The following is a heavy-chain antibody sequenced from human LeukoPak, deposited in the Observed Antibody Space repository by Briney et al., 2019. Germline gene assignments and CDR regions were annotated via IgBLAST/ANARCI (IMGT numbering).Heavy chain of an antibody. D-gene: IGHD3-16*01. CDR3: ARLKLGAYFDL. CDR2: IYHSGST. V-gene: IGHV4-30-2*01. J-gene: IGHJ2*01. Sequence: PSQTLSLTCAVSGGSISSGGYSWSWIRQPPGKGLEWIGYIYHSGSTYYNPSLKSRVTILLDTSKNQCSPKLTSVSAADTAVYYCARLKLGAYFDLWGRGTLVTVSS. CDR1: GGSISSGGYS.